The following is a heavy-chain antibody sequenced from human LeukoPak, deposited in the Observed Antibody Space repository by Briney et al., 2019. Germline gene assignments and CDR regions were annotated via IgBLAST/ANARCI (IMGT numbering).Heavy chain of an antibody. CDR1: GYTFNGYY. J-gene: IGHJ3*02. Sequence: ASVKVSCKASGYTFNGYYMHWVRQAPGQGLEWMGWINPNSGGTNYAQKFQGWVTMTRGTSISTAYMELSRLRSDDTAVYYCARSLLPRDAFDIWGQGTMVTVSS. CDR2: INPNSGGT. CDR3: ARSLLPRDAFDI. V-gene: IGHV1-2*04.